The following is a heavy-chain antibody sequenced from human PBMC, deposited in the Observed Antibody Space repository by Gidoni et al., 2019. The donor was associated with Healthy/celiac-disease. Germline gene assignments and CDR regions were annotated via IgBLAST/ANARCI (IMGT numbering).Heavy chain of an antibody. Sequence: EVQLVESGGGLVQPGRSLRLSCAASGFTFDDYAMHWVRQAPGKGLEWVSGISWNSGSIGYADSVKGRFTISRDNAKNSLYLQMNSLRAEDTALYYCAKDMGCSSTSCYTDYWGQGTLVTVSS. CDR2: ISWNSGSI. CDR3: AKDMGCSSTSCYTDY. J-gene: IGHJ4*02. CDR1: GFTFDDYA. D-gene: IGHD2-2*02. V-gene: IGHV3-9*01.